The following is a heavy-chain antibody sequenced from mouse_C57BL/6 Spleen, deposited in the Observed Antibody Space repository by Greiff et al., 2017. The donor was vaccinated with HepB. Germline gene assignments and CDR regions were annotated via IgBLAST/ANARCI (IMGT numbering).Heavy chain of an antibody. V-gene: IGHV1-78*01. CDR1: GYTFTDHT. CDR2: IYPRDGST. Sequence: VQLQQSDAELVKPGASVKISCKVSGYTFTDHTIHWMKQRPEQGLEWIGYIYPRDGSTKYNEKFKGKATLTADKSSSTAYMQLNSLTSEDSAVYFCALYDYDREAWFAYWGQGTLVTVSA. D-gene: IGHD2-4*01. J-gene: IGHJ3*01. CDR3: ALYDYDREAWFAY.